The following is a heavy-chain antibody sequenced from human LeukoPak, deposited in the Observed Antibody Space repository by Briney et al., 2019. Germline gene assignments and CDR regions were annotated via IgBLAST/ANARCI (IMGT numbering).Heavy chain of an antibody. J-gene: IGHJ4*02. CDR1: GFTFSSYW. CDR2: IKQDGSEK. V-gene: IGHV3-7*01. D-gene: IGHD3-22*01. Sequence: GGPLRLSCAASGFTFSSYWMSWVRQAPGKGLEWVANIKQDGSEKYYADSVKGRFTISRDNSKNTLYLQMNSLRAEDTAVYYCAKESFHYYDSSGYYFDYWGQGTLLTVSS. CDR3: AKESFHYYDSSGYYFDY.